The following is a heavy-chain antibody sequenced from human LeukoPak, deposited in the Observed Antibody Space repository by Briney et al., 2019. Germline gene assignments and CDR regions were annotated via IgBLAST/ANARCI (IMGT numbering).Heavy chain of an antibody. CDR1: GGSVSSGSYY. V-gene: IGHV4-61*01. CDR2: IYYRGST. D-gene: IGHD3-10*01. CDR3: ASGGPYYYGSGSYPH. Sequence: PSETLSLTCTVSGGSVSSGSYYWSWIRQPPGKGLEWIGYIYYRGSTNYNPSLKSRVTISVDTSKNRFSLKLSSVTVADTAVYYCASGGPYYYGSGSYPHWGQGTLVTVSS. J-gene: IGHJ4*02.